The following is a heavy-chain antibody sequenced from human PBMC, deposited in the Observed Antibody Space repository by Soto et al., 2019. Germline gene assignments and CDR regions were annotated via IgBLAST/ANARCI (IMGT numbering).Heavy chain of an antibody. V-gene: IGHV3-30*03. CDR2: ISYDGNNK. CDR1: GFTFSSYG. CDR3: ARVPIAARSGYDY. D-gene: IGHD6-6*01. Sequence: VQLVESGGGVVQPGRSLRLSCAASGFTFSSYGMHWVRQAPGKGLEWVAVISYDGNNKYYADSVKGRFTISRDNSKNTLYLQMNSLRAEDTAVYYCARVPIAARSGYDYWGQGTLVTVSS. J-gene: IGHJ4*02.